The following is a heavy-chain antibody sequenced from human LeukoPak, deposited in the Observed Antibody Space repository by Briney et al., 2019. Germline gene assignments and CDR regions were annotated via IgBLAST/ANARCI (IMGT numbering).Heavy chain of an antibody. J-gene: IGHJ6*03. V-gene: IGHV1-69*13. CDR2: ILPIFSST. D-gene: IGHD2-15*01. CDR1: GGTFSTYA. Sequence: SETVSCKASGGTFSTYAVSWIRQAPGQGLEWMGGILPIFSSTSYAQQLQGRVTITADESTNTTYMELSSLRSDDTAIYYCGRRSYCRGDSCFYYYYMDVWGNGTTVTVSS. CDR3: GRRSYCRGDSCFYYYYMDV.